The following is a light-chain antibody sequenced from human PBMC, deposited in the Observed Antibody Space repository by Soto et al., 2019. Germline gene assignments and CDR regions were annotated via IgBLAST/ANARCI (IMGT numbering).Light chain of an antibody. Sequence: EIVMTQSPDTLSLSPGERATLSCRASQNINSNLAWYQQKPGQAPRLFMFRASSRANGIPARFSGSGSGTEFNLTISSLQSEDFAVYDCQQYNNWPRATFGGGTKVETK. CDR3: QQYNNWPRAT. CDR1: QNINSN. J-gene: IGKJ4*01. V-gene: IGKV3-15*01. CDR2: RAS.